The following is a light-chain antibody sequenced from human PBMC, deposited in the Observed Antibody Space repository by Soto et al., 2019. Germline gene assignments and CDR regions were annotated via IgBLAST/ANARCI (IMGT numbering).Light chain of an antibody. V-gene: IGLV2-14*01. CDR1: SSDGGGYNY. CDR2: DVS. CDR3: SSYTSSSTSYV. J-gene: IGLJ1*01. Sequence: QSALTQPASVSGSPGQSITIACTGTSSDGGGYNYVSWYQQHPGKAPKLMIYDVSNRPSGVSNRFSGSKSGNTASLTISGLPAEAEADYYCSSYTSSSTSYVFGTGTKLAVL.